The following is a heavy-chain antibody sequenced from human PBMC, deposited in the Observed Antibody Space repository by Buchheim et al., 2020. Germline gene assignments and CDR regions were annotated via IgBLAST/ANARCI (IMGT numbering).Heavy chain of an antibody. CDR2: ISAYNGNT. CDR3: ARDGDCSGGSCHEGY. Sequence: VQLVQSGAEVKKPGESLKISCKGSGYSFATYWIAWVRQAPGQGLEWMGWISAYNGNTNYAQKLQGRVTMTTDTSTSTAYMELRSLRSDDTAVYYCARDGDCSGGSCHEGYWGQGTL. D-gene: IGHD2-15*01. V-gene: IGHV1-18*04. CDR1: GYSFATYW. J-gene: IGHJ4*02.